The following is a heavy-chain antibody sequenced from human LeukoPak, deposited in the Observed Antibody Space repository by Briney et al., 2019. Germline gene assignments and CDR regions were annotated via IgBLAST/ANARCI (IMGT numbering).Heavy chain of an antibody. D-gene: IGHD4-23*01. CDR3: ARVAVAQYYFDY. CDR1: GYTFTNYG. J-gene: IGHJ4*02. V-gene: IGHV1-18*01. CDR2: ISAYNGNT. Sequence: ASVKVSCKASGYTFTNYGINWVRQAPGQGIEWMGYISAYNGNTNYAQKFQGRVTMTTDTSTNTVYVELRSLRSDDTAVYYCARVAVAQYYFDYWGQGTLVTVSS.